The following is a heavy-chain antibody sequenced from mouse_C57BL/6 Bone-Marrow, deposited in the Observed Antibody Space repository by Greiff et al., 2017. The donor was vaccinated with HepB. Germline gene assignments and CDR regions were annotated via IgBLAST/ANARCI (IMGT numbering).Heavy chain of an antibody. J-gene: IGHJ2*01. CDR1: GYTFTDYY. V-gene: IGHV1-19*01. Sequence: EVRLQQSGPVLVKPGASVKMSCKASGYTFTDYYMNWVKQSHGKSLEWIGVINPYNGGTSYNQKFKGKATLTVDKSSSTAYMELNSLTSEDSAVYYCARPPYSNFDYWGQGTTLTVSS. D-gene: IGHD2-5*01. CDR3: ARPPYSNFDY. CDR2: INPYNGGT.